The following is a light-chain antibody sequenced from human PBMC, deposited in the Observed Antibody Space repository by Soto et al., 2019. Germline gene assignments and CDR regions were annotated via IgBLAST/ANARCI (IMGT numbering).Light chain of an antibody. J-gene: IGKJ4*01. CDR2: DAS. Sequence: VMTQSPATLSVSPGERAALSCRASQSVSTNLAWYQQKPGQPPRLLIYDASNRATGIPARFSGSGSGTDFTLTISSLEPEDFAVYYCQQRSNWPLTFGGGTKVEIK. CDR3: QQRSNWPLT. V-gene: IGKV3-11*01. CDR1: QSVSTN.